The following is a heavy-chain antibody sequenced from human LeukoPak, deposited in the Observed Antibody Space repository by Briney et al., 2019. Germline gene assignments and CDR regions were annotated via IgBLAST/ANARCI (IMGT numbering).Heavy chain of an antibody. CDR1: GFPFGDHA. D-gene: IGHD4/OR15-4a*01. CDR3: AKDECFIYGADFILDY. Sequence: GGSLRLSCAASGFPFGDHAMHWGRQAPGKGLEWVSLISGDGGDTYYADSVKGRFTISRDNSKNSLYLQMNSLRAEDSALYYCAKDECFIYGADFILDYWGQGTLVTVSS. J-gene: IGHJ4*02. CDR2: ISGDGGDT. V-gene: IGHV3-43*02.